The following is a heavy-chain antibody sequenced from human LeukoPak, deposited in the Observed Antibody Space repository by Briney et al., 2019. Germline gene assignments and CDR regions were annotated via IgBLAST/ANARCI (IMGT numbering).Heavy chain of an antibody. CDR1: GFTFSSYA. Sequence: GGSLGLSCAASGFTFSSYAMSWVRQAPGKGLEWVSAISGSGGSTYYADSVKGRFTISRDNSKNTLYLQMNSLRAEDTAVYYCANTLYYYDSSGYDYWGQGTLVTVSS. D-gene: IGHD3-22*01. CDR3: ANTLYYYDSSGYDY. J-gene: IGHJ4*02. V-gene: IGHV3-23*01. CDR2: ISGSGGST.